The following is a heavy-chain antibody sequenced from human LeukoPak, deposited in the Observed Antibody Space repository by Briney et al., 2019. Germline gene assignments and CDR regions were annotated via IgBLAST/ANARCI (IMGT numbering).Heavy chain of an antibody. V-gene: IGHV3-7*02. CDR3: AKQFCSGGRCHFDY. CDR2: IKPDGSEK. D-gene: IGHD2-15*01. Sequence: PGGSLRLSCAGSGLTFSSYWMTWVRQAPGKGLEWVANIKPDGSEKAYVDSVKGRLTISRDNAKNSLYLQMNSLRGEDTAVYYCAKQFCSGGRCHFDYWGQGTLVTVSS. CDR1: GLTFSSYW. J-gene: IGHJ4*02.